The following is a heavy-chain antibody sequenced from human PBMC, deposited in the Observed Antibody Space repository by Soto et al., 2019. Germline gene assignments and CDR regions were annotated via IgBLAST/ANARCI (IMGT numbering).Heavy chain of an antibody. CDR3: ARGRPILDSENYPQLMFGYFDY. CDR1: GGSFSGYY. Sequence: SETLSLTCAVYGGSFSGYYWSWIRQPPGKGLEWIGEINHSGSTNYNPSLKSRVTISVDTSKNQFSLKLSSVTAADTAVYYCARGRPILDSENYPQLMFGYFDYWGQGTLVTVSS. V-gene: IGHV4-34*01. J-gene: IGHJ4*02. CDR2: INHSGST. D-gene: IGHD3-16*01.